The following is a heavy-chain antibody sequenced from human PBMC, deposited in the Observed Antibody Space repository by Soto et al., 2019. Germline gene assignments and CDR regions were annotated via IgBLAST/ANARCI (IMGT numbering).Heavy chain of an antibody. CDR3: AKGGYNYGFLFDC. Sequence: GGSLRLSCAASGFTFSTYAMSWVRQAPGKGLEWVSTIDNSGGITYYADSVKGRFAISRDNSKNTLYLQMNSLRAEDTAVYYCAKGGYNYGFLFDCWGQGTLVTVSS. CDR2: IDNSGGIT. J-gene: IGHJ4*02. CDR1: GFTFSTYA. D-gene: IGHD5-18*01. V-gene: IGHV3-23*05.